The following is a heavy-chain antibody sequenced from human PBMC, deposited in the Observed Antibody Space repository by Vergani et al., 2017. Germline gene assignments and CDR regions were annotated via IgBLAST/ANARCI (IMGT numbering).Heavy chain of an antibody. Sequence: QVQLVESGGGVVQPGRSLRLSCAASGFTFNQYGMHWVRQAPGKGLEWVAVTRYDGNNKQYADSVKGRFTISRNNSKSTMYLQMNSLRDEDTGVYYCAGDLRLLYNRFDPWGQGTLVTVSS. CDR3: AGDLRLLYNRFDP. V-gene: IGHV3-33*01. J-gene: IGHJ5*02. CDR2: TRYDGNNK. CDR1: GFTFNQYG. D-gene: IGHD1-14*01.